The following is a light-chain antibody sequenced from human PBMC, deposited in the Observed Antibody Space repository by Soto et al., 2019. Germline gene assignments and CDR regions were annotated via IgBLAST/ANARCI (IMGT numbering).Light chain of an antibody. CDR2: AAS. J-gene: IGKJ2*01. CDR1: QGISSS. CDR3: QQVNTYPHT. V-gene: IGKV1-9*01. Sequence: DIQLTQSPSFLSASVGDRVTITCRASQGISSSLAWFQQKPGKAPKLLIYAASTLQSRVPSRFSSSGSGTDFTLTINSLQPEDFATYYCQQVNTYPHTFGQGTKLEIK.